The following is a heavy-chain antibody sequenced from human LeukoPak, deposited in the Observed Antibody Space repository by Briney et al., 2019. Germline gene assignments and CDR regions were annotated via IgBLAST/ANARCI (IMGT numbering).Heavy chain of an antibody. CDR2: TSGDNGNT. D-gene: IGHD3-22*01. J-gene: IGHJ4*02. CDR1: GYTFTSYG. Sequence: ASVKVSCTASGYTFTSYGITWVRQAPGQGLEWMGWTSGDNGNTYYAQKLQGRVTMTTDTSTSTAYMELRSLRSDDTAVYYCARDCDRSGYYCYWSQGTLVTVSS. V-gene: IGHV1-18*01. CDR3: ARDCDRSGYYCY.